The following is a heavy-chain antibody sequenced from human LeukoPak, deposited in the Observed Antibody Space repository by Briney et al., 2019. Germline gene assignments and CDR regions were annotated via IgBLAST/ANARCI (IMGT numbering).Heavy chain of an antibody. CDR2: FDPEDGET. CDR1: GYTLTELS. CDR3: ATGGIVVVPAAIGYYYYGMDV. D-gene: IGHD2-2*01. J-gene: IGHJ6*02. Sequence: ASVKVSCKVSGYTLTELSMHWVRQAPGKGLEWMGGFDPEDGETIYAQKFQGRVTMTEDTSTEPAYMELSSLRSEDTAVYYCATGGIVVVPAAIGYYYYGMDVWGQGTTVTVSS. V-gene: IGHV1-24*01.